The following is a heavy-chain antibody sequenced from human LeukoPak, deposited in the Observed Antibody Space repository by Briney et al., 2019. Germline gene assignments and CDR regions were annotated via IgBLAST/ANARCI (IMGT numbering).Heavy chain of an antibody. CDR2: IYPSDSDT. V-gene: IGHV5-51*01. CDR1: GYSFTNYW. J-gene: IGHJ4*02. D-gene: IGHD1-7*01. CDR3: ARREATTEYLDF. Sequence: GESLKISCKGSGYSFTNYWIAWVRQMPGKGLEWMGVIYPSDSDTRYNPSFQGQVTISADRSFGTAYLQWGSLKASDSAMYYCARREATTEYLDFWGQGTLVTVSS.